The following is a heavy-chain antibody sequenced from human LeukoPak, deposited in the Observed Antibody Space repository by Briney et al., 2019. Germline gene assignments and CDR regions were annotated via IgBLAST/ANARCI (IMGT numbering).Heavy chain of an antibody. Sequence: SETLSLTCTVSGGSISSSSYYWGWIRQPPGKGLEWIGSIYYSGSTYYNPSLKSRVTISVDTSKNQFSLKLSSVTAADTAVYYCARLKGMDVWGKGTTVTISS. CDR2: IYYSGST. V-gene: IGHV4-39*01. J-gene: IGHJ6*03. CDR1: GGSISSSSYY. CDR3: ARLKGMDV.